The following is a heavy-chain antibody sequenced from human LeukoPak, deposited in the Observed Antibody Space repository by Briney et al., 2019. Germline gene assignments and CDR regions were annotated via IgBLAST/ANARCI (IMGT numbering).Heavy chain of an antibody. J-gene: IGHJ4*02. CDR2: ICHSGST. CDR1: GGSISSSNW. V-gene: IGHV4-4*02. CDR3: ARARESYYYDSSGYYASYFDY. D-gene: IGHD3-22*01. Sequence: SGTLSLTCAVSGGSISSSNWWSWVRQPPGKGLEWIGEICHSGSTNYNPSLKSRVTISVDKSKNQFSLKLSSVTAADTAVYYCARARESYYYDSSGYYASYFDYWGQGTLVTVSS.